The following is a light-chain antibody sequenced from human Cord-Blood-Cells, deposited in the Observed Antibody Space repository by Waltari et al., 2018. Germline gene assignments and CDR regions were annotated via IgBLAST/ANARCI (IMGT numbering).Light chain of an antibody. J-gene: IGKJ4*01. CDR2: GAS. Sequence: EIVLTQSPGTLSLSPGERATLSCRSRQSVSSSYLAWYQQKPGQAPRLLIYGASSRATGIPDRFSGSGSGTDFTLTISRLEPDDFAVYYCQQYGSSPRVTFGGGTKVEIK. CDR1: QSVSSSY. CDR3: QQYGSSPRVT. V-gene: IGKV3-20*01.